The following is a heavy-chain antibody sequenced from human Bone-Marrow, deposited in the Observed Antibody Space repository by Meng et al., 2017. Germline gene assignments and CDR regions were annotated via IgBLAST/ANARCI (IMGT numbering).Heavy chain of an antibody. CDR2: INHRGNT. V-gene: IGHV4-34*01. Sequence: GSLRLSCVVSGGSFSDYYWSWTRQPPGKGLEWIGKINHRGNTNYNSFLESRVTISVDTSQNSLSRKLSSVTAADSAVYYCRRGPTTVAHDFDYWGQGTLVTVSS. J-gene: IGHJ4*02. CDR1: GGSFSDYY. D-gene: IGHD4-11*01. CDR3: RRGPTTVAHDFDY.